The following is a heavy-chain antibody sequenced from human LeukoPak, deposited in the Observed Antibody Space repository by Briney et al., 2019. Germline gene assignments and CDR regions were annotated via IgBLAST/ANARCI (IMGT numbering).Heavy chain of an antibody. CDR3: ARSRYSSGWYPAPRFQH. J-gene: IGHJ1*01. Sequence: SETLSLTCAVSGGSISSGGYSWRWIRQPPGKGLEWIGYIYHSGSTYYNPSLKSRVTISVDRSKNQFSLKLSSVTAADTAVYYCARSRYSSGWYPAPRFQHWGQGTLVTVSS. V-gene: IGHV4-30-2*01. CDR2: IYHSGST. CDR1: GGSISSGGYS. D-gene: IGHD6-19*01.